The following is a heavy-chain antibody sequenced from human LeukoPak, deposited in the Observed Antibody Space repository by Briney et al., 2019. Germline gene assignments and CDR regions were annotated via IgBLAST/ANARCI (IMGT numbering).Heavy chain of an antibody. CDR3: ARSDYNDYRGLGF. J-gene: IGHJ4*02. Sequence: SVKVSCKASGGTFSSYAISWVRQAPGQGLEWMGGIIPIFGTANYAQKFQGRVTMTRDTSTSTVYMELSSLTSNDTAVYFCARSDYNDYRGLGFWGQGTLVTVSS. D-gene: IGHD4-11*01. V-gene: IGHV1-69*05. CDR2: IIPIFGTA. CDR1: GGTFSSYA.